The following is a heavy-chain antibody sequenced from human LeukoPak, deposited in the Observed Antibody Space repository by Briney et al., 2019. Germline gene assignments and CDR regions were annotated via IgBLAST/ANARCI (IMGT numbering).Heavy chain of an antibody. CDR1: GYSFTSYW. J-gene: IGHJ4*02. D-gene: IGHD2-15*01. CDR2: IYPGDSET. V-gene: IGHV5-51*01. Sequence: GESLKIPCKGSGYSFTSYWIGWVRQMPGKGLEWMGIIYPGDSETRYSPSFQGQVTISADKSISTAYLQWSSLKASDTAMYYCARHRYCSGGSCYSDYWGQGTLVTVSS. CDR3: ARHRYCSGGSCYSDY.